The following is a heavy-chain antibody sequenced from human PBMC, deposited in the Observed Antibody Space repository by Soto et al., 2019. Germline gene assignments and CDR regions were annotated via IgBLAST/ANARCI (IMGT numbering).Heavy chain of an antibody. Sequence: EVQLVESGGGLVQPGGSLRLSCVASGFTFGSYEMNWVRQAPGKGLEWVSYIENSGSTIYYADSVKGRFTISRDNAKNSLYLQMNSLRAEDTAVYYCAKVGQRWLQSHFDYWGQGSLVTVSS. CDR3: AKVGQRWLQSHFDY. V-gene: IGHV3-48*03. J-gene: IGHJ4*02. D-gene: IGHD5-12*01. CDR2: IENSGSTI. CDR1: GFTFGSYE.